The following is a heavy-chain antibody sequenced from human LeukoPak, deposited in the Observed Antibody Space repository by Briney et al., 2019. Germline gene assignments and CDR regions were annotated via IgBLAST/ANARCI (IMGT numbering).Heavy chain of an antibody. CDR1: VFTLADLS. CDR2: FDRKNGDT. J-gene: IGHJ6*03. D-gene: IGHD2-2*01. Sequence: ASVTVSSTVSVFTLADLSMHWVRHAPGKGLEWVGGFDRKNGDTIYAQRFRGRVTLTEDTSTGTAYMDLSSLSADDTAVYYCATGVFCATTTCPGYQHYYYFMDVWGKGATVTVSS. V-gene: IGHV1-24*01. CDR3: ATGVFCATTTCPGYQHYYYFMDV.